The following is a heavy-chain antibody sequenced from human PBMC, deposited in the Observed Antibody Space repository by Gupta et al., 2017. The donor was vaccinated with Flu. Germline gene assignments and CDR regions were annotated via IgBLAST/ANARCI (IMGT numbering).Heavy chain of an antibody. Sequence: EVPLVESGGGLVKPGGSLRLSCPASVFTFNTYRMNWVRQAPGKGLGWVSFIRSSSSYIYYVDSVRGRFTISRDNAKNSLYLQLNSLRAEDTAVYYCARTWEARTGSDYWGQGTLVTVSS. D-gene: IGHD3-10*01. J-gene: IGHJ4*02. CDR1: VFTFNTYR. V-gene: IGHV3-21*01. CDR2: IRSSSSYI. CDR3: ARTWEARTGSDY.